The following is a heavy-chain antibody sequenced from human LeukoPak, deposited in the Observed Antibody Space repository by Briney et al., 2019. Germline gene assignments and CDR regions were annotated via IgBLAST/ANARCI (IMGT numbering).Heavy chain of an antibody. V-gene: IGHV1-2*02. CDR3: ARRVDSYWFFDY. D-gene: IGHD1-26*01. CDR1: GYTFTVYY. CDR2: INPNSGGT. J-gene: IGHJ4*02. Sequence: GASVKVSCKASGYTFTVYYMHWVRQAPGQGPEWMAWINPNSGGTTYAQKFQGRVTVTRDTSINTAYLQWSSLKASDTAMYYCARRVDSYWFFDYWGQGTLVTVSS.